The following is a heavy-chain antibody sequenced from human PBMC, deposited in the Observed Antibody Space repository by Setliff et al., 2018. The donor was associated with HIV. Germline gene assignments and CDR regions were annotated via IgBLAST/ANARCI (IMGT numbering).Heavy chain of an antibody. CDR1: GYSISSGYY. J-gene: IGHJ3*02. CDR2: IYHSGST. V-gene: IGHV4-38-2*01. D-gene: IGHD6-13*01. Sequence: SETLSLTCAVSGYSISSGYYWGWIRQHPGKGLEWIGSIYHSGSTYYNPSLKSRVTISVDTSKNQFSLKLSSVTAADTAVYYCARHSSAEANDAFDIWGQGTMVTVSS. CDR3: ARHSSAEANDAFDI.